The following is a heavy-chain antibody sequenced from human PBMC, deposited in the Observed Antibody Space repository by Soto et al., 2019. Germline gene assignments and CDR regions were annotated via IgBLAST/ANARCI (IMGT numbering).Heavy chain of an antibody. J-gene: IGHJ3*02. CDR1: GVSISSNNYY. D-gene: IGHD4-17*01. V-gene: IGHV4-39*01. CDR2: IYYSGST. CDR3: ASSYGDDAFDI. Sequence: QLQLQESGPGLVKPSETLSLTCSVSGVSISSNNYYWGWIRQPPGKGLEWIGSIYYSGSTFYNPSLKSRVPISVDTSKDQFSRKLKFVTAADTAVYYCASSYGDDAFDIWGQGTMVTVSS.